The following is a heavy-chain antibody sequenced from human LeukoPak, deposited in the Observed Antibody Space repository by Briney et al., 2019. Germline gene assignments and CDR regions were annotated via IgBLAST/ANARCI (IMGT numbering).Heavy chain of an antibody. D-gene: IGHD2-15*01. CDR3: AWLAAIDY. CDR1: GFTFSTYT. CDR2: ISTSSTYI. J-gene: IGHJ4*02. Sequence: PGGSLRLSCAASGFTFSTYTMNWVRQAPGKGLEWVSSISTSSTYIYYADSVKGRFTISRDNAKNSLYLQMNSLRAEDTAVYYCAWLAAIDYWGQGTLVTVSS. V-gene: IGHV3-21*01.